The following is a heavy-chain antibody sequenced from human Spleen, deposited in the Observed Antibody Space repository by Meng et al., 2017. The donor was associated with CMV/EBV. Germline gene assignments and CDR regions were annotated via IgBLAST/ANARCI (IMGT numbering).Heavy chain of an antibody. J-gene: IGHJ4*02. V-gene: IGHV3-23*01. Sequence: FTFRSYSMSWVRQAPGKGLEWVSAIRGSGVGTHYADSVKGRFTISRDNSKNAVYVQMDSLRDEDTGVYYCARVGLGYGTGWYGGNDCWGQGTLVTVSS. D-gene: IGHD6-19*01. CDR2: IRGSGVGT. CDR1: FTFRSYS. CDR3: ARVGLGYGTGWYGGNDC.